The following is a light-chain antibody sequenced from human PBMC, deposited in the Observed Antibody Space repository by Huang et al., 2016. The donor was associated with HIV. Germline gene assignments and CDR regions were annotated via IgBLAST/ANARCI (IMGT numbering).Light chain of an antibody. V-gene: IGKV3-15*01. CDR1: QSVSSN. CDR3: QQYNNWPPEIT. CDR2: GAS. J-gene: IGKJ5*01. Sequence: EIVMTQSPATLSVSPGERATLSCRASQSVSSNLAWYQQKPGQAPRLLIYGASTRATGIPARCSGSGSGTEFTLTISSLQSEDFAVYYCQQYNNWPPEITFGQGTRLEIK.